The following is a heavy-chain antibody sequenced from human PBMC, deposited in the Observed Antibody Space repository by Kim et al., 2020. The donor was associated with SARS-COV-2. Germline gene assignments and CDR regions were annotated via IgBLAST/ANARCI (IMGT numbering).Heavy chain of an antibody. CDR3: ARESISNFWSGLDY. Sequence: NPSLKSRVTISVDTSKNQFSLKLSSVTAADTAVYDCARESISNFWSGLDYWGQGTLVTVSS. J-gene: IGHJ4*02. V-gene: IGHV4-31*02. D-gene: IGHD3-3*01.